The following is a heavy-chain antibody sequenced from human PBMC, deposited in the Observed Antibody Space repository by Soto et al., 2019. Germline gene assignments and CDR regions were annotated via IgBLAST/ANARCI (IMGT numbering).Heavy chain of an antibody. J-gene: IGHJ6*02. Sequence: QVQLQQWGAGLLKPSETLSLTCAVYGGSFSGYYWSWSRQPPGKGLEWIGEINHSGSTNYNPSLKSRVTISVDTSKNQFSLKLSSVTAAGTAVYYCARFGGYYYGSGSYFQNYGMDVWGQGTTVTVSS. V-gene: IGHV4-34*01. CDR3: ARFGGYYYGSGSYFQNYGMDV. CDR1: GGSFSGYY. CDR2: INHSGST. D-gene: IGHD3-10*01.